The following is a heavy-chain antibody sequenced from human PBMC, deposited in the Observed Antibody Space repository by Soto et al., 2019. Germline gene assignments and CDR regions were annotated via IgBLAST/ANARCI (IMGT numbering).Heavy chain of an antibody. CDR1: GGSISSGDYY. D-gene: IGHD3-10*01. V-gene: IGHV4-30-4*01. Sequence: SETLSLTCTVSGGSISSGDYYWSWIRQPPGKGLEWIGYTYYSGSTYYNPSLKSRVTISVDTSKNQLSLKLSSVTAADTAVYYCARDHSRDYYGSGSIHYYGMDVWGQGTTVTVSS. CDR3: ARDHSRDYYGSGSIHYYGMDV. CDR2: TYYSGST. J-gene: IGHJ6*02.